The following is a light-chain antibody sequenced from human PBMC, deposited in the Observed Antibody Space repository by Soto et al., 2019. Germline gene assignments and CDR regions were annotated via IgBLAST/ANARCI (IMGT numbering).Light chain of an antibody. V-gene: IGKV3-15*01. CDR3: QQYNHLIT. Sequence: EVVMTQSPATLSVSPGERATLSCRASQSVSNNLAWYRQKPGQAPRLLVYDASTRATDIPARFSASGSGTEFTLTISSLQSEDSAIYYCQQYNHLITFGQGTRLE. CDR1: QSVSNN. CDR2: DAS. J-gene: IGKJ5*01.